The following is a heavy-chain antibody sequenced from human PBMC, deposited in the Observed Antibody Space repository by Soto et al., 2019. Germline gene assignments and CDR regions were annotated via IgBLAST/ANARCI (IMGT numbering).Heavy chain of an antibody. D-gene: IGHD2-21*01. Sequence: GGSLRLSCAASGFTFSSYGMHWVRQAPGRGLGWVAVISYDGSYKYYADSAKGRFTISRDNSKNTLYLQMHSLRDEDTAVYYCARDPHSLDYWGQGTLVTVSS. CDR3: ARDPHSLDY. J-gene: IGHJ4*02. CDR2: ISYDGSYK. V-gene: IGHV3-30*03. CDR1: GFTFSSYG.